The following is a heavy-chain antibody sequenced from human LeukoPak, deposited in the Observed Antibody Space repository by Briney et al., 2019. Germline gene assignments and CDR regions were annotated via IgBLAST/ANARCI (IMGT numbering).Heavy chain of an antibody. Sequence: GGSLRLSCSASGFTFSAYAMHWVRQAPGKGLEYVSAISPNGGSTYYADSVKGRFTISRDNTKNTLYLQMNSLRAEDTAVYYCAKEAAAGSLGGDLDYWGQGTLVTVSS. D-gene: IGHD6-13*01. CDR2: ISPNGGST. J-gene: IGHJ4*02. CDR1: GFTFSAYA. V-gene: IGHV3-64*04. CDR3: AKEAAAGSLGGDLDY.